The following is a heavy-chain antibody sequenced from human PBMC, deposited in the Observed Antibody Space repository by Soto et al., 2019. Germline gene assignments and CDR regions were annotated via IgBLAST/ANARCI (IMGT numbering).Heavy chain of an antibody. V-gene: IGHV3-33*01. Sequence: QVQLVESGGGVVQPGRSLRLSCAASGFTFSSYGMHWVRQAPGKGLEWVAVIWYDGSNKYYADSVKGRFTISRDNSKHTLYLQMNSLRAEDTAVYYCARGITMEPRYNWFDPWGQGTLVTVSS. D-gene: IGHD3-10*01. CDR3: ARGITMEPRYNWFDP. CDR1: GFTFSSYG. CDR2: IWYDGSNK. J-gene: IGHJ5*02.